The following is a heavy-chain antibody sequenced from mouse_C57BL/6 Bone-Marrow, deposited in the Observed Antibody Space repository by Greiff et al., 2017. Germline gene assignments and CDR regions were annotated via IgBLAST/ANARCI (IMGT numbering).Heavy chain of an antibody. CDR3: TTCAYYGSSYDWYFDV. D-gene: IGHD1-1*01. Sequence: EVQLQQSGAELVRPGASVKLSCTASGFNIKDDYMHWVKQRPEQGLEWIGWIDPENGDTEYASKFQGKATITADTSSNTAYLQLSSLTSEDTAVYYCTTCAYYGSSYDWYFDVWGTGTTVTVSS. CDR2: IDPENGDT. V-gene: IGHV14-4*01. CDR1: GFNIKDDY. J-gene: IGHJ1*03.